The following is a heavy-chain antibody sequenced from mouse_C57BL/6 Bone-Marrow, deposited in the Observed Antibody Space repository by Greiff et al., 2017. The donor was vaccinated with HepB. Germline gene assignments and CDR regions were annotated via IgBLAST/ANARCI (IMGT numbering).Heavy chain of an antibody. Sequence: EVHLVESGGGLVKPGGSLKLSCAASGFTFSDYGMHWVRQAPEKGLEWVAYISSGSSTIYYADTVKGRFTISRDNAKNTLFLQMTSLRSEDTAMYYCARDEEGYAMDYWGQGTSVTVSS. V-gene: IGHV5-17*01. CDR3: ARDEEGYAMDY. CDR2: ISSGSSTI. J-gene: IGHJ4*01. CDR1: GFTFSDYG.